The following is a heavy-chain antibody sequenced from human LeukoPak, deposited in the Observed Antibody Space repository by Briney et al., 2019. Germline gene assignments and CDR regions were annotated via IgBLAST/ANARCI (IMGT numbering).Heavy chain of an antibody. Sequence: GASVKVSCKASGYSFGIFGISWVRQAPGQELEWMGWISANNGNTNYAQNLQGRVTMTTDTSTSTAYMELRSLRSDDTAVYYCARVGVVVPAAWFDPWGQGTLVTVSS. CDR3: ARVGVVVPAAWFDP. D-gene: IGHD2-2*01. CDR2: ISANNGNT. J-gene: IGHJ5*02. CDR1: GYSFGIFG. V-gene: IGHV1-18*01.